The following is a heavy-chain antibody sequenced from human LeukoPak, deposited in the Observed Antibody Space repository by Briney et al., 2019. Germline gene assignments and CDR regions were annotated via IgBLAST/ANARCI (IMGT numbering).Heavy chain of an antibody. CDR2: IYHSGST. Sequence: PSGTLSLTCAVSGGSISSSNWWSWVRQPPGKGLEWIGEIYHSGSTNYNPSLKSRVTISVDKSKSQFSLKPSSVTAADTAVYYCARGGGSSWSPFDYWGQGTLVTVSS. J-gene: IGHJ4*02. CDR1: GGSISSSNW. CDR3: ARGGGSSWSPFDY. D-gene: IGHD6-13*01. V-gene: IGHV4-4*02.